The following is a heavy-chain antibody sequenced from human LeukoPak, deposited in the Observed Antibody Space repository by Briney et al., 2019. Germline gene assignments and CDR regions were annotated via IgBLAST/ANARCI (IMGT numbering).Heavy chain of an antibody. D-gene: IGHD2-21*01. CDR2: IYTSGST. Sequence: SETLSLTCTVSGGSISSGSYYWSWIRQPAGKGLEWIGRIYTSGSTNYNPSLKSRVTISVDTSKNQFSLNLYSVTAADTAVYYCARVAFYGAIPDDIWGQGTMVTASS. CDR3: ARVAFYGAIPDDI. V-gene: IGHV4-61*02. CDR1: GGSISSGSYY. J-gene: IGHJ3*02.